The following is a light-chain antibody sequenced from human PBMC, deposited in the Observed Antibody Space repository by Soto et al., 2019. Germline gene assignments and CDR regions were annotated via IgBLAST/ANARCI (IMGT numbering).Light chain of an antibody. Sequence: IVMTQSPATLSVSPGERATLSCRAGQSIDSKLAWYQQKPGQAPRLLIYGTSSRATGIPDRFSGSGSGTDFTLTISRLEPEDFAVYYCQQYGNSPITFGQGTKVDIK. CDR3: QQYGNSPIT. J-gene: IGKJ1*01. CDR2: GTS. V-gene: IGKV3-20*01. CDR1: QSIDSK.